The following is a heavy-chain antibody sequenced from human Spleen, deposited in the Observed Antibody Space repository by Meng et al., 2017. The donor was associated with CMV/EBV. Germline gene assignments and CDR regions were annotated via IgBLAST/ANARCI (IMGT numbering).Heavy chain of an antibody. D-gene: IGHD3-10*01. Sequence: QVQLQQRGAGLLKPSETLSLTCAVYGGSFSGYYWSWIRQPPGKGLEWIGEINHSGSANYNPSLKSRVTISVDTSKNQFSLKLSSVTAADTAVYYCARGGVKDYWGQGTLVTVSS. CDR3: ARGGVKDY. V-gene: IGHV4-34*01. CDR1: GGSFSGYY. CDR2: INHSGSA. J-gene: IGHJ4*02.